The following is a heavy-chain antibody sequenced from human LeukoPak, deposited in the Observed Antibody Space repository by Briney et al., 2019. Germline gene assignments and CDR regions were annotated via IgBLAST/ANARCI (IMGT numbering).Heavy chain of an antibody. Sequence: GGSLRLSCAASGFTFSSYSMNWVRQAPGKGLEWVSSISSSSSYIYYADSVKGRFTISRDNAKNSLYLQMNSLRAEDTAVYYCAGDGTYCSGGSCYSAGWFDPWGQGTLVTVSS. D-gene: IGHD2-15*01. CDR2: ISSSSSYI. J-gene: IGHJ5*02. CDR1: GFTFSSYS. V-gene: IGHV3-21*01. CDR3: AGDGTYCSGGSCYSAGWFDP.